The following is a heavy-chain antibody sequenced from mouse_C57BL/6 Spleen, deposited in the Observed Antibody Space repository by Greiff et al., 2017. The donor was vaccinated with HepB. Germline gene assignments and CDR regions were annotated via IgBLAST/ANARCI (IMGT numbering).Heavy chain of an antibody. J-gene: IGHJ1*03. Sequence: EVKVEESGGGLVQPGGSMKLSCAASGFTFSDAWMDWVRQSPEKGLEWVAEIRNKANNHATYYAESVKGRFTISRDDSKSSVYLQMNSLRAEDTGIYYCTRDGSSLYWYFDVWGTGTTVTVSS. CDR1: GFTFSDAW. D-gene: IGHD1-1*01. CDR2: IRNKANNHAT. CDR3: TRDGSSLYWYFDV. V-gene: IGHV6-6*01.